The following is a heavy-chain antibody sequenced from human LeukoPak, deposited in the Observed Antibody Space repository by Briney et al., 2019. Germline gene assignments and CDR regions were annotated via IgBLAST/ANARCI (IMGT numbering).Heavy chain of an antibody. CDR2: IYYSGSA. CDR3: ARQTYYSSGYFDY. Sequence: SETLSLTCTVSGGSISSGSDYWGWIRQPPGKGLEWIGSIYYSGSAYYNPSLKSRVTISVDTSKKQFSLKLSSVTAADTAVYYCARQTYYSSGYFDYWGQGTPVTVSS. J-gene: IGHJ4*02. D-gene: IGHD3-22*01. CDR1: GGSISSGSDY. V-gene: IGHV4-39*01.